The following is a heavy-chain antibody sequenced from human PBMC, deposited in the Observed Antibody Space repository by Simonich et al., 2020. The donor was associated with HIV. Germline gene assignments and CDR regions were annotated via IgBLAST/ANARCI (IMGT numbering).Heavy chain of an antibody. CDR1: GFTFSSYW. V-gene: IGHV3-7*01. D-gene: IGHD5-18*01. CDR2: IKQDGSEK. CDR3: ARGGDTDYFDY. J-gene: IGHJ4*02. Sequence: EVQLVESGGGLVQPGGSLRLSCAASGFTFSSYWMSWVRQAAGKGLEWVANIKQDGSEKYYVDSVKGRFTISRDNAKNSLYLQMNSLRAEDTAVYYCARGGDTDYFDYWGQGTLVTVSS.